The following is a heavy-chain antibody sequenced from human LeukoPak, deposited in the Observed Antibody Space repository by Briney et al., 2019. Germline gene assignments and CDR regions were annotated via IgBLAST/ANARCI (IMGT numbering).Heavy chain of an antibody. V-gene: IGHV4-4*02. CDR2: IYHSGST. D-gene: IGHD6-13*01. CDR1: GGSISSSNW. J-gene: IGHJ4*02. CDR3: ARKTSGYSSSWYSGDY. Sequence: SGTLSLTCAVSGGSISSSNWWSWVRQPPGKGLEWIGEIYHSGSTNYNPSLKSRVTISVDKSKNQFSLKLSSVTAADTAVYYCARKTSGYSSSWYSGDYWGQGTLVTVSS.